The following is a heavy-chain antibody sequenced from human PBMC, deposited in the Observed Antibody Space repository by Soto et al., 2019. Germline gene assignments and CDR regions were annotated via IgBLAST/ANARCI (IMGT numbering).Heavy chain of an antibody. V-gene: IGHV1-69*13. CDR3: ARNTIAVAGPLDY. Sequence: SVKVSCKASGGTFSSYAISWVRQAPGQGLEWMGGIIPIFGTANYAQKFQGRVTITADESTSTAYMELSSLRSEDTAVYYCARNTIAVAGPLDYWGQGTLVTVSS. CDR2: IIPIFGTA. D-gene: IGHD6-19*01. J-gene: IGHJ4*02. CDR1: GGTFSSYA.